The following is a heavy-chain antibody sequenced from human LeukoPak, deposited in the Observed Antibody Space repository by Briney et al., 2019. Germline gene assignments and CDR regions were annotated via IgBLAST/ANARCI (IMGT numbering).Heavy chain of an antibody. D-gene: IGHD2-2*01. V-gene: IGHV1-2*02. CDR1: GYTFTGYY. CDR2: INPNSGGT. Sequence: ASVKVSCKASGYTFTGYYMHWVRQAPGQGLGWMGWINPNSGGTNYAQKFQGRVTMTRDTSISTAYMELSRLRSDDTAVYYCAATLYCSSTSCYLSFDYWGQGTLVTVSS. CDR3: AATLYCSSTSCYLSFDY. J-gene: IGHJ4*02.